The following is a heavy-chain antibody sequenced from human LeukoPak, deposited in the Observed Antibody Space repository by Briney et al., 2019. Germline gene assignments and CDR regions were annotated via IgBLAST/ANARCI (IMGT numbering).Heavy chain of an antibody. V-gene: IGHV4-39*01. CDR1: GGSISCSSYY. J-gene: IGHJ6*03. CDR3: ARGVRYCSGGSCYGPSGGYYYYMDV. Sequence: SETLSLTCTVSGGSISCSSYYWGWIRQPPGKGLEWIGSIYYSGSTYYNPSLKSRDTISVDTSKNQFSLKLSSVTAADTAVYYCARGVRYCSGGSCYGPSGGYYYYMDVWGKGTTVTISS. D-gene: IGHD2-15*01. CDR2: IYYSGST.